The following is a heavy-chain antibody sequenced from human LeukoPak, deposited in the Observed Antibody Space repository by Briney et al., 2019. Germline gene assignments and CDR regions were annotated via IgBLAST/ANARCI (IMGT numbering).Heavy chain of an antibody. Sequence: PGGSLRLSCAASGFTFSSYGMHWVRQAPGKGLEWVAVISYDGSNKYYADSVKGRFTISRDNSKNTLYLQMNSLRAEDTAVYYCAKVKWCSGGSCYSVAFDIWGQGTMVTVSS. V-gene: IGHV3-30*18. J-gene: IGHJ3*02. CDR1: GFTFSSYG. D-gene: IGHD2-15*01. CDR2: ISYDGSNK. CDR3: AKVKWCSGGSCYSVAFDI.